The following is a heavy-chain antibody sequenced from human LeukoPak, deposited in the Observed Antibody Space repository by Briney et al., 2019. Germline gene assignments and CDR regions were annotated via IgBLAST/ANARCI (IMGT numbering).Heavy chain of an antibody. V-gene: IGHV1-18*01. Sequence: ASVKVSCKASGYTFTRSGITWVRQAPGQGLEWMGWISAYNGNTIYAQKLQGRVTMTTDTSTSTAYMELRSLTSDDTAAYYCARDGSGSYPLDYWGQGTLVTVSS. D-gene: IGHD3-10*01. CDR1: GYTFTRSG. CDR2: ISAYNGNT. J-gene: IGHJ4*02. CDR3: ARDGSGSYPLDY.